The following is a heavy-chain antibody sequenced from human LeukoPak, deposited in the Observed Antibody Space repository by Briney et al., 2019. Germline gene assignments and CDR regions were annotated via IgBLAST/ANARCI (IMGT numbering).Heavy chain of an antibody. CDR3: ARRMTTRAFDI. V-gene: IGHV4-28*01. J-gene: IGHJ3*02. D-gene: IGHD1-14*01. CDR2: IYYSGST. CDR1: GYSISSSNW. Sequence: PSDTLSLTCAVSGYSISSSNWWGWIRQPPGKGLEWIGYIYYSGSTYYNPSLRSRVTMSVDTFKNQFSLKLSSVTAVDTAVYYCARRMTTRAFDIWGQGTMVTVSS.